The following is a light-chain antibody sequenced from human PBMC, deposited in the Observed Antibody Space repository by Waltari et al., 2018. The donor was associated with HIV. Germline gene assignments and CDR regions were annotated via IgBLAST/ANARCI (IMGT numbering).Light chain of an antibody. J-gene: IGLJ2*01. CDR1: VAPTTY. CDR2: KDN. CDR3: YSADDSGDYKG. Sequence: ELSTPSSVPVPPVQPARTTCSAAVAPTTYDCSYKQQSGQAPVLGIYKDNIPPSDIPKRISGSSSGIMATLTISGAQVDDVADYYCYSADDSGDYKGFGGGTKLTVL. V-gene: IGLV3-10*01.